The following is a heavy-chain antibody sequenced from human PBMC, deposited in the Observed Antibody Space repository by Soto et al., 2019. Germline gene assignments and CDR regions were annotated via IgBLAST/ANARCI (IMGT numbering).Heavy chain of an antibody. CDR2: LNWNGGRT. V-gene: IGHV3-20*04. CDR1: GFPFDDYG. D-gene: IGHD3-22*01. CDR3: ARGLHYYGSSAYYSFDY. J-gene: IGHJ4*02. Sequence: TGGSLRLSCAASGFPFDDYGMSWVRQAPGKGLEWVSGLNWNGGRTYYADSVKGRFTISRDNAKKSLYLQMNTLTAEDTALYYCARGLHYYGSSAYYSFDYWGQGTLVTVSS.